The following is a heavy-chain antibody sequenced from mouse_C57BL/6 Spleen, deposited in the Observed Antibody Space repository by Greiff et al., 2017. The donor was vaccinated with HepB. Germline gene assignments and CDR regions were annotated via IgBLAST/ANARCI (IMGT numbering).Heavy chain of an antibody. V-gene: IGHV14-2*01. CDR2: IDPEDGGT. CDR3: AHITTVVPDYYDMDY. J-gene: IGHJ4*01. Sequence: VQLQQPGAELVKPGASVKLSCTASGFNIKDYYMHWVKQRTEQGLEWIGRIDPEDGGTKYAAKFQGKATITADTSSNTAYLQLSSLTSEDTAVYYCAHITTVVPDYYDMDYWGKGTSVTVSS. CDR1: GFNIKDYY. D-gene: IGHD1-1*01.